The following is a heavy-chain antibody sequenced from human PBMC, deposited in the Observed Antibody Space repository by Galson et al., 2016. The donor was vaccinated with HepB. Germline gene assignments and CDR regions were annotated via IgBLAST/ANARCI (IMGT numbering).Heavy chain of an antibody. Sequence: AYNGNTEYAQDVQDRVTMSTDASTSTAYMELRSLRSDDTALYYCARDSWFYGSGNYYPFDYWGQGTLITVSS. D-gene: IGHD3-10*01. J-gene: IGHJ4*02. CDR3: ARDSWFYGSGNYYPFDY. CDR2: AYNGNT. V-gene: IGHV1-18*01.